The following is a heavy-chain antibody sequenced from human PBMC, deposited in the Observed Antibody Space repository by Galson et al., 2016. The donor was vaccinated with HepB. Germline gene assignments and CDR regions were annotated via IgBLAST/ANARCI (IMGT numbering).Heavy chain of an antibody. Sequence: SVKVSCKASGYTFNTYNMHWVRQAPRQGLEWMGIITPSGGNTIYAQKFQDTITMTRDTSTSTVYTELISLRSEDTAVYYCARELDHSFYFDYWGQGTLLTVSS. D-gene: IGHD1-14*01. CDR2: ITPSGGNT. CDR3: ARELDHSFYFDY. CDR1: GYTFNTYN. V-gene: IGHV1-46*02. J-gene: IGHJ4*02.